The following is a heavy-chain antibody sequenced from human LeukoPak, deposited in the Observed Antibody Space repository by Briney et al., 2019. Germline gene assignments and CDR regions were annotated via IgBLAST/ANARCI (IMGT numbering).Heavy chain of an antibody. CDR2: IIPIFRAT. J-gene: IGHJ4*02. D-gene: IGHD5-24*01. CDR1: GGTFSSYG. V-gene: IGHV1-69*05. CDR3: ARSQRAGYNVYYFDS. Sequence: ASVKISCKPSGGTFSSYGVSWVRQAPGQGLEWMGGIIPIFRATNYAQRFRGRVTITTDESTSTVYMELSSLRSEDTAVYYCARSQRAGYNVYYFDSWGQGTLVTVSS.